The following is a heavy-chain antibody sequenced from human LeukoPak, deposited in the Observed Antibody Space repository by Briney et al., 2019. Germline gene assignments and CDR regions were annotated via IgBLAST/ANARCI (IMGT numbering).Heavy chain of an antibody. Sequence: PGGPLRLFCAASGFTLCSYGMQWLGQAPGKGLEGVAFIRYDGSNKYYVDSVKGRFTISRDNYKNTLYLQMNSLRAEDTAVYYCSRGEQQLDSLDYWGQGTLVTVS. CDR3: SRGEQQLDSLDY. CDR2: IRYDGSNK. V-gene: IGHV3-30*02. D-gene: IGHD6-13*01. CDR1: GFTLCSYG. J-gene: IGHJ4*02.